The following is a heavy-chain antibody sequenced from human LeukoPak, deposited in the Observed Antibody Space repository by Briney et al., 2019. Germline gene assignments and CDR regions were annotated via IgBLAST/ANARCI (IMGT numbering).Heavy chain of an antibody. CDR1: GFTFSSYG. Sequence: SGGSLRLSCAASGFTFSSYGMHWVRQAPGKGLEWVAFIRYDGSNKYYADSVKGRFTISRDNSKNTLYLQMNSLRAEDTAVYYCARVSEDYLYYFDYWGQGTLVTVSS. V-gene: IGHV3-30*02. J-gene: IGHJ4*02. D-gene: IGHD4-11*01. CDR2: IRYDGSNK. CDR3: ARVSEDYLYYFDY.